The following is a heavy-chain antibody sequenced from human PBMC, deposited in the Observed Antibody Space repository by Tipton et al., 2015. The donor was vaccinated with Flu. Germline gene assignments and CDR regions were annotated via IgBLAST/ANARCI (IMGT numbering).Heavy chain of an antibody. CDR2: NYNNKYT. CDR3: ARDPSLGMPEYFDH. CDR1: GGSIGSFY. J-gene: IGHJ4*02. V-gene: IGHV4-59*12. D-gene: IGHD2-2*01. Sequence: TLSLTCTVSGGSIGSFYWNWIRQPPGKGLEWLGYNYNNKYTKYSPSLKSRVTISVDASKKQFSLQLASVTAADTAVYYCARDPSLGMPEYFDHWGQGILVTASS.